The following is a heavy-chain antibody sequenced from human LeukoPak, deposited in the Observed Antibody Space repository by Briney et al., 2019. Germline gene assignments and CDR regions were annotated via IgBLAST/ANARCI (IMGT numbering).Heavy chain of an antibody. Sequence: GGSLRLSCAASGFAFNFYAMTWVRQAPGKRLQWVSTINASGGNAYYAESVRGRFTISRDNSKDTLYLQLNSLTAEDTAIYYCAKPISGGLAVSADWFDPWGQGTLVAVSS. CDR3: AKPISGGLAVSADWFDP. J-gene: IGHJ5*02. CDR2: INASGGNA. V-gene: IGHV3-23*01. CDR1: GFAFNFYA. D-gene: IGHD6-19*01.